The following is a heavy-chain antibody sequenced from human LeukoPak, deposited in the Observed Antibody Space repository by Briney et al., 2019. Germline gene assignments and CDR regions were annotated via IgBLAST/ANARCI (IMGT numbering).Heavy chain of an antibody. V-gene: IGHV4-61*02. D-gene: IGHD5-18*01. Sequence: SETLSLTCTVSGVSISSDNYYWNWIRQPAGKGLEWIGCIYSSGSTDYNPSLKSRVTISVDTSKNQFSLKLSSVTAADTAVYYCARHNRAIQLWFDPWGQGTLVTVSS. J-gene: IGHJ5*02. CDR3: ARHNRAIQLWFDP. CDR1: GVSISSDNYY. CDR2: IYSSGST.